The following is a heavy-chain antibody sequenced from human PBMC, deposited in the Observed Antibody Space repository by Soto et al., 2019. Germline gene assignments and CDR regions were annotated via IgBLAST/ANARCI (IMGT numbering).Heavy chain of an antibody. CDR3: VRSYTLRVAALGE. J-gene: IGHJ1*01. V-gene: IGHV4-61*01. CDR1: GGSVNSGSYY. Sequence: QVQLQESGPGLVKPSETLSLTCTVSGGSVNSGSYYWNWIRQPPGKGLEWLGYVFYSGNSNYKPSVRSRVAISVDTSKNQFFLRLSSVTAADTAVYYCVRSYTLRVAALGEWGQGTLVTVSS. D-gene: IGHD3-16*01. CDR2: VFYSGNS.